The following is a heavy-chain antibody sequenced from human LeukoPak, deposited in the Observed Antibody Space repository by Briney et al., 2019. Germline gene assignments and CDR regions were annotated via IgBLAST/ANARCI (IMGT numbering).Heavy chain of an antibody. CDR3: AKDAAVAATPNNWFDP. CDR2: ISGSGGST. CDR1: GFTFSSYA. J-gene: IGHJ5*02. V-gene: IGHV3-23*01. Sequence: AGGSLRLSCAASGFTFSSYAMSWVRQAPGKGLEWVSAISGSGGSTYYADSVKGRFTISRDNSKNTLYLQMNSLRAEDTAVYYCAKDAAVAATPNNWFDPWGQGTLVTVSS. D-gene: IGHD2-15*01.